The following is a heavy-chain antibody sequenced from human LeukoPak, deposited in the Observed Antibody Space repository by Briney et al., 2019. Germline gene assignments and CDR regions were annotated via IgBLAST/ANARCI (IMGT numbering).Heavy chain of an antibody. V-gene: IGHV4-59*08. D-gene: IGHD5-18*01. Sequence: SETLSLTCTVSGVSISSYYWSWIRQPPGKGLEWIGYIYYSGSTNYNPSLKSRVTISVDTSKNQFSLKLSSVTAADTAVYYCARRKGGGYSYGHFDYWGQGTLVTVSS. CDR3: ARRKGGGYSYGHFDY. CDR2: IYYSGST. J-gene: IGHJ4*02. CDR1: GVSISSYY.